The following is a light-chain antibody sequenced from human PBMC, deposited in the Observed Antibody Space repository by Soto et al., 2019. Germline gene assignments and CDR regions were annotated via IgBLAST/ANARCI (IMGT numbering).Light chain of an antibody. CDR3: QQLHIDPRT. CDR1: HDINRY. J-gene: IGKJ1*01. Sequence: DIRLTQSPSFLSASVGDRVTITCRASHDINRYLAWYQQKPGKAPKLLIYAASTLHNAVPSRFSGAGSATEFTLTISSLQPEDFATYYCQQLHIDPRTFGQGTKVEF. CDR2: AAS. V-gene: IGKV1-9*01.